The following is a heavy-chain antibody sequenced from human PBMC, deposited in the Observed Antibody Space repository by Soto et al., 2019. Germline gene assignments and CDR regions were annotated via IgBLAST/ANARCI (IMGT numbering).Heavy chain of an antibody. CDR3: AKDAGYCSSTSCSGRDY. V-gene: IGHV3-30*18. D-gene: IGHD2-2*01. CDR1: GFTFSSYG. J-gene: IGHJ4*02. Sequence: QVQLVESGGGVVQPGRSLRLSCAASGFTFSSYGMHLVRQAPGKGLEWVAVISYDGSNKYYADSVKGRFTISRDNSKNTLYLQMNSLRAEDTAVYYCAKDAGYCSSTSCSGRDYWGQGTMVTVSS. CDR2: ISYDGSNK.